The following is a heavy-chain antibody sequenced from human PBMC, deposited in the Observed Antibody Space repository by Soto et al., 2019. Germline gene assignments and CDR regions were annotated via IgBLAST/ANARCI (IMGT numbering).Heavy chain of an antibody. D-gene: IGHD3-3*01. CDR1: GYTFTSYG. CDR2: ISAYNGNT. J-gene: IGHJ3*02. Sequence: ASVKVSCKASGYTFTSYGISWVRQAPGQGLEWMGWISAYNGNTNYAQKLQGRVTMTTDTSTSTAYMELRSLRSDDTAVYYCARDVGFYDFRSGYYKGSDAFDIWGQGTMVTVSS. CDR3: ARDVGFYDFRSGYYKGSDAFDI. V-gene: IGHV1-18*04.